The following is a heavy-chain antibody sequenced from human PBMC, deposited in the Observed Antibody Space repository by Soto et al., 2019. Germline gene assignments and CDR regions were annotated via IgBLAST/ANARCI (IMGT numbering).Heavy chain of an antibody. CDR1: GGSISSGGYS. CDR3: AREGAEGSSWPYYFDY. CDR2: IYHSGST. V-gene: IGHV4-30-2*01. Sequence: LSLTFAVSGGSISSGGYSWSWIRQPPGKGLEWIGYIYHSGSTYYNPSLKSRVTISVDRSKNQFSLKLSSVTAADTAVYYCAREGAEGSSWPYYFDYWGQGTLVTVSS. D-gene: IGHD6-13*01. J-gene: IGHJ4*02.